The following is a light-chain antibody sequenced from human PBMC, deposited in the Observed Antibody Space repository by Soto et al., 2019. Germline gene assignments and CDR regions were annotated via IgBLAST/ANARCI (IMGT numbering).Light chain of an antibody. CDR1: SSDVGGYNY. V-gene: IGLV2-14*01. Sequence: QSALTQPASVSGSPGQSITISCTGTSSDVGGYNYVSWYQQHPGKAPKLMIYDVSNRPSGVSNRSSGSKSGNTASLTISGFQVGDEAEYYCSSYTSSSTLLYVFGSGTKVTVL. CDR2: DVS. J-gene: IGLJ1*01. CDR3: SSYTSSSTLLYV.